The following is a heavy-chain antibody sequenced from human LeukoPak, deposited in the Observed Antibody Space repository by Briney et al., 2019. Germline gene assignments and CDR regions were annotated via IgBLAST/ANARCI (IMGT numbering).Heavy chain of an antibody. Sequence: GGSLRLSCVASGFTFSDYAMHWVRQAPGKGLEYLSTINGNGSSTYYADSVRGRFTISRDNSKNTLYLQMASLRDDDMAVYFCARGMGTYGWGQGTLVTVSS. CDR2: INGNGSST. V-gene: IGHV3-64*02. CDR1: GFTFSDYA. J-gene: IGHJ4*02. D-gene: IGHD1-14*01. CDR3: ARGMGTYG.